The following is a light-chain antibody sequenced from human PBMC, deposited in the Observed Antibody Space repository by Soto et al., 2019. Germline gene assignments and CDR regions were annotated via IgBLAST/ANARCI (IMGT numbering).Light chain of an antibody. J-gene: IGKJ5*01. CDR3: QQYGSSPRVT. V-gene: IGKV3-20*01. Sequence: ENVLTQSPGTLSLSPGERATLSCRASQSVTNNYLTWYQQKPGQAPRLLIYGASSRATGIPDRFSGSGSGTDFTLTISRLEPEDFAVYYCQQYGSSPRVTFGQGTRLEIK. CDR1: QSVTNNY. CDR2: GAS.